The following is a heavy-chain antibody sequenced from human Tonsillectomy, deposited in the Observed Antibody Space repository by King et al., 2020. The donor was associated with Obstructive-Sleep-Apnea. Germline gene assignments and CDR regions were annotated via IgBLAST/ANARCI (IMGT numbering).Heavy chain of an antibody. Sequence: QLVQSGGGLVQPGRSLRLSCAASGFTFDDYAMHWVRQAPGKGLEWVSGISWNSGSIGYADSVKGRFTISRDNAKNSLYLQMNSLRAEDTALYYCAKVATSMVEGGAMDVWGQGTTVTVSS. D-gene: IGHD1-26*01. J-gene: IGHJ6*02. CDR3: AKVATSMVEGGAMDV. V-gene: IGHV3-9*01. CDR1: GFTFDDYA. CDR2: ISWNSGSI.